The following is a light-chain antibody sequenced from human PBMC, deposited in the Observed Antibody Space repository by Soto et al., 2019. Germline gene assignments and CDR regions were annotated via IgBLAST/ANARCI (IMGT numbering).Light chain of an antibody. CDR3: SSYTSSTIYV. CDR1: SIDVGGYNY. CDR2: DVS. J-gene: IGLJ1*01. Sequence: QSVLTQPASVSGSPGQSITISCTGTSIDVGGYNYVSWYQQHPGKAPKLLIYDVSNRPAGVSDRFSGSKSGNTASLTISGLQAGDEAEYYCSSYTSSTIYVFGTGTKLTVL. V-gene: IGLV2-14*03.